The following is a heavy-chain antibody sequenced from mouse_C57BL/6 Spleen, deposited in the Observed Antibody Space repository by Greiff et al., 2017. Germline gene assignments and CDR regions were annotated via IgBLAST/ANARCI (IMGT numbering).Heavy chain of an antibody. CDR1: GYSITSGYD. D-gene: IGHD2-3*01. J-gene: IGHJ3*01. Sequence: DVKLVESGPGMVKPSQSLSLTCTVTGYSITSGYDWHWIRHFPGNKLEWMGYISYSGSTNYNPSLKSRISITHDTSKNHFFLKLNSVTTEDTATYYCARGEDGYYVPWFAYWGQGTLVTVSA. CDR2: ISYSGST. V-gene: IGHV3-1*01. CDR3: ARGEDGYYVPWFAY.